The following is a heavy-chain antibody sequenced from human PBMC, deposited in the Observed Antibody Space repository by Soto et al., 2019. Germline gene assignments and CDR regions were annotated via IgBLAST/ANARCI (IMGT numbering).Heavy chain of an antibody. CDR3: ARVATTVTFYS. V-gene: IGHV3-11*05. CDR1: RFTFSDYY. J-gene: IGHJ5*01. CDR2: ISRSSSYT. D-gene: IGHD4-17*01. Sequence: QVQLVESGGGLVKPGGSLRLSCAASRFTFSDYYMSWIRQAPGKGLEWVSYISRSSSYTNYADSVKGRFTISRDNAKNSLYLQMSSLTAEDTAVYYCARVATTVTFYSWGRGTLVTVSS.